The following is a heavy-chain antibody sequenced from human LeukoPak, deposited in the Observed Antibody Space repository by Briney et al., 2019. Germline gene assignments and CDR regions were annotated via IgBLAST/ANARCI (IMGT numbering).Heavy chain of an antibody. CDR3: ASPLRLGELSPIYDY. CDR2: MRYDGSNK. CDR1: GFTFSNYA. D-gene: IGHD3-16*02. V-gene: IGHV3-30*02. Sequence: GGSLRLSCEASGFTFSNYAMHWIRQAPGKGLEWVALMRYDGSNKYFSDSVKGRFTISRDNSKNTLYLQMNSLRAEDTAVYYCASPLRLGELSPIYDYWGQGTLVTVSS. J-gene: IGHJ4*02.